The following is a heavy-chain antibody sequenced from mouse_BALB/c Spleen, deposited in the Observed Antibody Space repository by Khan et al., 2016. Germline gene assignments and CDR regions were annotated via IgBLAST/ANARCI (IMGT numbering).Heavy chain of an antibody. J-gene: IGHJ2*01. Sequence: EVKLEESGGGLVQPGGSIKLSCVASGFTFSNYWMIWVRQSPEKGLEWVAEIRLKSNNYATHYAESVKGRFTISRADSKSSVYLQMNNLRAEDTGIYYCTSGNYYWGQGTTLTVSS. CDR3: TSGNYY. V-gene: IGHV6-6*02. D-gene: IGHD2-1*01. CDR2: IRLKSNNYAT. CDR1: GFTFSNYW.